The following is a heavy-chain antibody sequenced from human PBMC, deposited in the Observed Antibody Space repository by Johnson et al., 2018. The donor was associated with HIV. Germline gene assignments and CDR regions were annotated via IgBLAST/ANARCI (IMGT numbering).Heavy chain of an antibody. J-gene: IGHJ3*02. Sequence: QVQLVESGGGVVQPGRSLRLSCAASGFTFSSYAMHWVRQAPGKGLEWVAVISYDGSNKYYADSVKGRFTISRDNSKNTLFLQMNSLRADDTAVYYCARKKATVFSTTSTNYAFDIWGQGTMVTVSS. CDR1: GFTFSSYA. CDR3: ARKKATVFSTTSTNYAFDI. V-gene: IGHV3-30*04. CDR2: ISYDGSNK. D-gene: IGHD1-1*01.